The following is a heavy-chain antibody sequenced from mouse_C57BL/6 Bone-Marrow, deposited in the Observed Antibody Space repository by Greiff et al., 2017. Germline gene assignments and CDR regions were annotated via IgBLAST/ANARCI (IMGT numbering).Heavy chain of an antibody. J-gene: IGHJ4*01. Sequence: EVKVVESGGDLVKPGGSLKLSCAASGFTFSSYAMSWVRQTPDKRLEWVATISSGGGYTYYPDSLKGRFTFSRDKATNTLYLQMSSLKSEDSAMYYCARPQLGAMDYWGQGTSVTVSS. CDR2: ISSGGGYT. CDR3: ARPQLGAMDY. D-gene: IGHD4-1*02. CDR1: GFTFSSYA. V-gene: IGHV5-6*01.